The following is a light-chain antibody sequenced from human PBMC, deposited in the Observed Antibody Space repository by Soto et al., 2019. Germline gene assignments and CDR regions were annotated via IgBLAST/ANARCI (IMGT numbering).Light chain of an antibody. Sequence: QSALAQPASVSGSPGQSITISCTGTSSDIGRYDLVSWYQQYPGKAPKLIIYDVTKRPSGVSDRLSASKSGNTASLTISGLQAEDEAGYFCAAWDDSLSGFYVFGTGTKLTVL. J-gene: IGLJ1*01. CDR3: AAWDDSLSGFYV. V-gene: IGLV2-23*02. CDR2: DVT. CDR1: SSDIGRYDL.